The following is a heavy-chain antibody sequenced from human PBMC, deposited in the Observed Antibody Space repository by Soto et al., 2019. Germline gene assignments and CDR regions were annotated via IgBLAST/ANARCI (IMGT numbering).Heavy chain of an antibody. CDR1: GFTFGDYA. V-gene: IGHV3-9*01. D-gene: IGHD3-22*01. CDR2: ISLNSGTI. CDR3: VTANVRVVVIRYVN. J-gene: IGHJ4*01. Sequence: PAGSLTLTCAASGFTFGDYAMHWVRQAPGKGLEWVSGISLNSGTIAYADSVKGRFTISRDNAKSSLYLQMNSLRAEDTALCYCVTANVRVVVIRYVNWGPVTLVPVYS.